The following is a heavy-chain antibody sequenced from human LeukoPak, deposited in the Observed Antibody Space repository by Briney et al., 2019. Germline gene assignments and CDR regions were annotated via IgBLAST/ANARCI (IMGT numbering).Heavy chain of an antibody. Sequence: SETLSLTCSVSGGSISSSRWYWGRVRQPPGKGLEWIGSIYKGGSTYYNPSLKGRVTISVDTSKNQFSLKLDSVTVADTAVYYCASPKDEYYYFMDVWGKGTTVTVSS. CDR3: ASPKDEYYYFMDV. D-gene: IGHD5-24*01. V-gene: IGHV4-39*01. CDR1: GGSISSSRWY. J-gene: IGHJ6*03. CDR2: IYKGGST.